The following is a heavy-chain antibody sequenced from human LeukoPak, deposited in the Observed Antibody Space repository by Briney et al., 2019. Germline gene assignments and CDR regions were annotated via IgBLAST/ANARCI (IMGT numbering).Heavy chain of an antibody. D-gene: IGHD2-2*01. CDR1: GVSVSDGRYY. Sequence: SDTLSLTCSVSGVSVSDGRYYWTWIRQHPGNGLEWIAYKYYSGSAKYNPSLKSRLTISIDTSKNQFSLQLSSVTAADTATYYCATPYCSSISCLDVFNMWGQGTRVTVSS. V-gene: IGHV4-31*03. CDR2: KYYSGSA. CDR3: ATPYCSSISCLDVFNM. J-gene: IGHJ3*02.